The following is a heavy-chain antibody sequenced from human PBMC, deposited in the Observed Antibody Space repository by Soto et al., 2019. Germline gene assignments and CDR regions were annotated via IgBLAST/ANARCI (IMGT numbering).Heavy chain of an antibody. CDR3: ARDNSGSYFDY. J-gene: IGHJ4*02. CDR2: ISYDVSNK. CDR1: GFTFSSYA. Sequence: GGSLRLSCAASGFTFSSYAMHWVRQAPGKGLEWVAVISYDVSNKYYADSVKGRFTISRDNSKNTLYLQMNSLRAEDTAVYYCARDNSGSYFDYWGQGTLVTVSS. D-gene: IGHD1-26*01. V-gene: IGHV3-30*04.